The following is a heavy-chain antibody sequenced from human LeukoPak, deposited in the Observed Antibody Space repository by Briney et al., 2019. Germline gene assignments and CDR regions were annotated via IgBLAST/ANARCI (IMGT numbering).Heavy chain of an antibody. V-gene: IGHV4-30-4*01. CDR1: GGSISSGDYY. J-gene: IGHJ3*02. CDR3: ASGSKASPDAFDI. CDR2: IYYSGST. D-gene: IGHD2/OR15-2a*01. Sequence: SETLSLTCTVSGGSISSGDYYWRWLRQPPGRGLEWIGYIYYSGSTYYNPSLKSRVTISVDTSKNQFSLKLSSVTAADTAVYYCASGSKASPDAFDIWGQGTMVTVSS.